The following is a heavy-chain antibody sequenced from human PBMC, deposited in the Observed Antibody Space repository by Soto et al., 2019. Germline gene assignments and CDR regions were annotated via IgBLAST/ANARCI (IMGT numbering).Heavy chain of an antibody. CDR2: ISSSSSYI. V-gene: IGHV3-21*01. J-gene: IGHJ6*03. CDR3: ARPWGHYYYYYYMDV. CDR1: GFKFSSYS. Sequence: EVQLVESGGGLVKPGGSLRLSCAASGFKFSSYSMNWVRQAPGKGLEWVSSISSSSSYIYYADSVKGRFTISRDNAKNSLYLQMNSLRAEDTAVYYCARPWGHYYYYYYMDVWGKGTTFTVSS. D-gene: IGHD7-27*01.